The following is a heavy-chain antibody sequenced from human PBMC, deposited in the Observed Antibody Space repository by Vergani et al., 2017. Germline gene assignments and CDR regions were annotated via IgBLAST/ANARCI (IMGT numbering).Heavy chain of an antibody. CDR3: ARTRLCELYELGELLATYFDY. CDR1: GYTFTSYG. J-gene: IGHJ4*02. D-gene: IGHD3-10*01. V-gene: IGHV1-18*01. CDR2: ISAYNGNT. Sequence: QVQLVQSGAEVKKPGASVKVSCKASGYTFTSYGISWVRQAPGQGLEWMGWISAYNGNTNYAQKLQGRVTMTTDTSTSTSYMELRSLGSDDTAVYYCARTRLCELYELGELLATYFDYWGQGTLVTVSS.